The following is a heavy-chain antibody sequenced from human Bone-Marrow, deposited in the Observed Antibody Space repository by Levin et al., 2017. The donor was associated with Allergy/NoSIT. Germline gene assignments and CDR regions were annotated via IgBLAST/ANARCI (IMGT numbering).Heavy chain of an antibody. CDR3: ARDEGIATGGFDN. CDR1: GDSISEYY. Sequence: SQTLSLTCTVSGDSISEYYWSWIRQPPGKGLERIGYIYHSGNTNANPSLKSRVTISMDTSKNQFSLKLSSVTAADTAVYYCARDEGIATGGFDNWGQGTLVTVSS. V-gene: IGHV4-59*01. D-gene: IGHD6-13*01. CDR2: IYHSGNT. J-gene: IGHJ4*02.